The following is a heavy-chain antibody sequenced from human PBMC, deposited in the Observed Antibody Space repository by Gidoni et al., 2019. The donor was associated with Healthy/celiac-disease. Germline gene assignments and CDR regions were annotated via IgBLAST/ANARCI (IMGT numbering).Heavy chain of an antibody. J-gene: IGHJ3*02. CDR2: ISSSSSYI. V-gene: IGHV3-21*01. CDR1: SSYS. Sequence: SSYSMNWVRQAPGKGLEWVSSISSSSSYIYYADSVKGRFTISRDNAKNSLYLQMNSLRAEDTAVYYCARDLLTMIVGNAFDIWGQGTMVTVSS. CDR3: ARDLLTMIVGNAFDI. D-gene: IGHD3-22*01.